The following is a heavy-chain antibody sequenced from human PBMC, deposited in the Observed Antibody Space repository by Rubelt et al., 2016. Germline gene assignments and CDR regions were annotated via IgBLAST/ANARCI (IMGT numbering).Heavy chain of an antibody. CDR2: INHSGST. D-gene: IGHD5-18*01. V-gene: IGHV4-34*01. CDR1: GGSFSGYY. J-gene: IGHJ4*02. Sequence: QVRLQQWGAGLLKSSETLSLTCAVYGGSFSGYYWSWIRQPPGKGLEWIGEINHSGSTNYNPSLKSRVPISVDTSNNQFSHKLSSVTAADTAVYYCARGRVVARITEDTAMVPDWGQGTLVTVSS. CDR3: ARGRVVARITEDTAMVPD.